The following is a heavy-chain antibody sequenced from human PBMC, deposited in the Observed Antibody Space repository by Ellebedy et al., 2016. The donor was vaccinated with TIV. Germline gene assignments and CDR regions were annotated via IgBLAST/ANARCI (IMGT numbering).Heavy chain of an antibody. CDR3: ARGGPGGDNWFFGL. CDR1: GFSLTGSD. V-gene: IGHV3-13*01. J-gene: IGHJ2*01. CDR2: SGAAGDT. Sequence: GESLKISCAASGFSLTGSDLHWVRRPTGKGLEWVSASGAAGDTSYPDSVRGRFTISRESAKNSFYLQMNSLTAGDTAVYYCARGGPGGDNWFFGLWGRGTQVTVSS. D-gene: IGHD3-10*01.